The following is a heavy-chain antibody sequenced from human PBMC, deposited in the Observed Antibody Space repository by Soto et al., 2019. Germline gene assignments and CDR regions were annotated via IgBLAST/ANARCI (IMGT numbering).Heavy chain of an antibody. Sequence: SQTLSLTCAISGDSVSSNSAAWNWIRQSPSRGLEWLGRTYYRSKWYNDYAVSVKSRITIKPDTSKNQFSLQLNSVTPEDTAVYYCARESHPFTAMVTYWDYYGMDVWGQGTTVTVSS. CDR1: GDSVSSNSAA. J-gene: IGHJ6*02. V-gene: IGHV6-1*01. CDR3: ARESHPFTAMVTYWDYYGMDV. D-gene: IGHD5-18*01. CDR2: TYYRSKWYN.